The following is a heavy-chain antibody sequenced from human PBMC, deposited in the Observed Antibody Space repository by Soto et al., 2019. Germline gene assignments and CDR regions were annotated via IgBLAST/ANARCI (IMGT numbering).Heavy chain of an antibody. Sequence: QVQLVQSGAEVKKPGSSVKVSCKASGGTFSSYAISWVRQAPGQGLEWMVGIIPIFGTANYAQKFQGRVKITADESTSTAYMELSSLRSEDTAVYYCARYITMIVVVNETLGAFDIWGQGTMVTVSS. V-gene: IGHV1-69*01. CDR2: IIPIFGTA. J-gene: IGHJ3*02. D-gene: IGHD3-22*01. CDR1: GGTFSSYA. CDR3: ARYITMIVVVNETLGAFDI.